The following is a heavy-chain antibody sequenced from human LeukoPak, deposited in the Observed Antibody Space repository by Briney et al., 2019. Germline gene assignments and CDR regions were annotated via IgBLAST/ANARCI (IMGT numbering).Heavy chain of an antibody. CDR1: GGSISSYY. D-gene: IGHD6-19*01. J-gene: IGHJ6*03. V-gene: IGHV4-59*01. Sequence: SETLSLTCTVSGGSISSYYWSWIRQPPGKGLEWIGYVYYSGSTNYNPSLKSRVTISVDTSKNQFSLKLSSVTAADTAVYYCARVSVAHYYYYYMDVWGKGTTVTVSS. CDR2: VYYSGST. CDR3: ARVSVAHYYYYYMDV.